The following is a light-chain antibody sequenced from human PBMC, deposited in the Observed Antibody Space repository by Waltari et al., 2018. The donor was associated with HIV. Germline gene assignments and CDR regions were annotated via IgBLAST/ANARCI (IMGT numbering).Light chain of an antibody. CDR2: ASS. V-gene: IGKV1-39*01. CDR3: QQSYSTPPYT. CDR1: QSISSY. J-gene: IGKJ2*01. Sequence: DIQMTQSPSSLSASVGDRVTITCRASQSISSYLNWYQQKPGKAPKLLIYASSSFQSGVPSTFTGSGSVTDFTLTISSLQPEDFATYYCQQSYSTPPYTFGQGTKLEIK.